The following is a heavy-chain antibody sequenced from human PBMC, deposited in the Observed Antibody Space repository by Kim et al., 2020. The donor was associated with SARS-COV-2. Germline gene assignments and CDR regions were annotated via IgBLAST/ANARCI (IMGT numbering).Heavy chain of an antibody. CDR3: ARHEDFYGMDV. Sequence: SETLSLTCSVSGGSISRSGNYWGWSRQPPGKGLEWIGSIYYSGNTHYNPSFKSRVTISVDTSKNQFSLKLSSATAADTAVYYCARHEDFYGMDVWGQGTTVTVSS. CDR1: GGSISRSGNY. J-gene: IGHJ6*02. CDR2: IYYSGNT. V-gene: IGHV4-39*01.